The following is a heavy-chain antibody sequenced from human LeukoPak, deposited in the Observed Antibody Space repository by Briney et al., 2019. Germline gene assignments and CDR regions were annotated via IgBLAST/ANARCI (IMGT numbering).Heavy chain of an antibody. D-gene: IGHD7-27*01. Sequence: GGSLRLSCAASGFTFSSYAMSWVRQAPGKGLEWVSAISGSGGSTYYADSVRGRFTISRDNSRNTLYLQMNSLRAEDTAVYYCARQLGMGAFDIWGQGTMVTVSS. CDR2: ISGSGGST. CDR3: ARQLGMGAFDI. V-gene: IGHV3-23*01. J-gene: IGHJ3*02. CDR1: GFTFSSYA.